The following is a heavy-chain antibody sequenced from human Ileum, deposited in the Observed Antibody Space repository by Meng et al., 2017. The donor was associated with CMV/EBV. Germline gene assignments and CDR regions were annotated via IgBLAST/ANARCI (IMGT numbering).Heavy chain of an antibody. V-gene: IGHV4-39*07. CDR1: YY. J-gene: IGHJ5*02. D-gene: IGHD2-2*01. CDR3: ARDLSRGYCTSTTCFNNWFDP. Sequence: YYWGWIRQPPGKGLEWIGSIYYSGSTYYNPSLKSRVTISVDTFKNQFSLKLNSVTAADRALYYCARDLSRGYCTSTTCFNNWFDPWGQGTLVTVSS. CDR2: IYYSGST.